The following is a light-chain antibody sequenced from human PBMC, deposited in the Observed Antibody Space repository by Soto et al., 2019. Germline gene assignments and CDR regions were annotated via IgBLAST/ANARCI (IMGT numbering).Light chain of an antibody. CDR2: GAA. Sequence: EIVMTQSPATLTVSPGERATLSCGASQSVRSNVACYQQKAGQAPRLLIYGAATRATGIPARFSGSGSGTEFTLTISSLQSEDFAVYYCQQYNDWPFTFGPGTKVDIK. CDR1: QSVRSN. CDR3: QQYNDWPFT. V-gene: IGKV3-15*01. J-gene: IGKJ3*01.